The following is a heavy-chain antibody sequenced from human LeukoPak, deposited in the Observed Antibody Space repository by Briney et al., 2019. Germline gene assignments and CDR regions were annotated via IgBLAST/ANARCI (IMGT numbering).Heavy chain of an antibody. CDR2: ISSSGGTI. CDR3: ERARGYSYGRDLDY. J-gene: IGHJ4*02. CDR1: GFTFSSYS. Sequence: PGGSLRLSCAASGFTFSSYSMNWVRQAPGKGLEWVSYISSSGGTIYYADSVKGRFTISRDNSKNTLYLQMNSLRAEDTAVYYCERARGYSYGRDLDYWGQGTLVTVSS. V-gene: IGHV3-48*01. D-gene: IGHD5-18*01.